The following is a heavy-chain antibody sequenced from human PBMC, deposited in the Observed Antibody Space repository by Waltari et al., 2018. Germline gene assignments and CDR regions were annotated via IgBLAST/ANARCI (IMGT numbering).Heavy chain of an antibody. Sequence: QVVLQESGPGLVKPSETLSLTCRVSGDSMTHYLWTWIRQTPGKGLEWIGYFSYSGTTNYNPSLKSRVTISLDTSKNQFSLKLNSVTAADSAVYYCAREPGYCRGGSCYFSGDNAYDVWGRGTMVTVSS. D-gene: IGHD2-15*01. V-gene: IGHV4-59*01. CDR3: AREPGYCRGGSCYFSGDNAYDV. CDR1: GDSMTHYL. CDR2: FSYSGTT. J-gene: IGHJ3*01.